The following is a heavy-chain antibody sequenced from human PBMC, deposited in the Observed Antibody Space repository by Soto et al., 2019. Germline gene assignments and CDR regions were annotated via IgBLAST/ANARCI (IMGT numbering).Heavy chain of an antibody. Sequence: SGTTLVNPTETLTLTCTFSGFSLTSPGMCVSWIRQSPGKALEWLALIERDDDDKYYSTSLKTRLTIYKDTRKNQVVLTMANMEPADTATYYCARSIRGPRRFNGMDVWGQGT. CDR3: ARSIRGPRRFNGMDV. V-gene: IGHV2-70*13. D-gene: IGHD1-20*01. CDR2: IERDDDDK. J-gene: IGHJ6*02. CDR1: GFSLTSPGMC.